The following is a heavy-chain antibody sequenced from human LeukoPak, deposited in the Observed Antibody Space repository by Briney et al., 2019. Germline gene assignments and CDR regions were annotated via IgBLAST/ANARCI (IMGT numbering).Heavy chain of an antibody. V-gene: IGHV1-2*02. Sequence: GASVKVSCKASGYTFTGYYMHWVRQAPGQGLEWMGWINPNCGGTNYAQKFQGRVTMTRDTSISTAYMELSRLRSDDTAVYYCARGPSKGMVRGVSLDYWGQGTLVTVSS. CDR3: ARGPSKGMVRGVSLDY. CDR1: GYTFTGYY. CDR2: INPNCGGT. J-gene: IGHJ4*02. D-gene: IGHD3-10*01.